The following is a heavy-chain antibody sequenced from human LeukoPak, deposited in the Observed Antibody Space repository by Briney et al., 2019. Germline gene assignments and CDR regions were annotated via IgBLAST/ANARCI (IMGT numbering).Heavy chain of an antibody. V-gene: IGHV3-23*01. CDR3: VKGTCCARTTRCEAGDFEY. CDR2: ISGSGGST. D-gene: IGHD2-2*01. CDR1: GFNFSSYA. J-gene: IGHJ4*02. Sequence: GGSLRLSCAASGFNFSSYAMDWVRQAPGKGLEWVSAISGSGGSTYYADSVKGRFTISRDNSKNTLYLQMNSLRAEDTAVFYSVKGTCCARTTRCEAGDFEYWGQGTLVTVSS.